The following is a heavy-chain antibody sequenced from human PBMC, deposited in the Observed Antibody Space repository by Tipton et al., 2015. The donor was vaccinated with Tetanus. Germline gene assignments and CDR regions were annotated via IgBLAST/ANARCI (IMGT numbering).Heavy chain of an antibody. CDR1: RGSINSGTFY. CDR3: ARTAHNWFDP. D-gene: IGHD2-21*02. V-gene: IGHV4-39*01. CDR2: IYYNGNT. Sequence: LRLSCTVSRGSINSGTFYWDWIRQPPGKGLEWIGNIYYNGNTLENPSLKGRVTLSLDKSKNQFSLNLTSVTAADTAVYYCARTAHNWFDPWGQEILVTVSS. J-gene: IGHJ5*02.